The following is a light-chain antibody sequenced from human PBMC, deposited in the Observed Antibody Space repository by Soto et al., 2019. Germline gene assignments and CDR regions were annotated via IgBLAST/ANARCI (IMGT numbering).Light chain of an antibody. J-gene: IGLJ2*01. CDR2: EDH. CDR3: QSYDSSNHVV. V-gene: IGLV6-57*04. CDR1: SGSIASNY. Sequence: NFMLTQPHSVSESPGKTVTISCTRSSGSIASNYVQWYQQRPGSAPTTVIYEDHQRPSGVPDRVSGSIDSSSNSASLTISGLKTEDEADYYCQSYDSSNHVVFGGGTKPTV.